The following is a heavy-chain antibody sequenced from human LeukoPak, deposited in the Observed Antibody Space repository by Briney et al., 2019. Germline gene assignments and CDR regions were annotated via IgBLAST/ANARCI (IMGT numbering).Heavy chain of an antibody. V-gene: IGHV1-69*13. D-gene: IGHD2-8*01. CDR1: GGTFSSYA. CDR2: IIPIFGTA. CDR3: AAHCANGVCYEYYYYGMDV. Sequence: SVKVSCKASGGTFSSYAISWVRQAPGQGLEWMGGIIPIFGTANYAQKFQGRVTITADESTSTAYMELSSLRSEDTAVYYCAAHCANGVCYEYYYYGMDVWGQGTTVTVSS. J-gene: IGHJ6*02.